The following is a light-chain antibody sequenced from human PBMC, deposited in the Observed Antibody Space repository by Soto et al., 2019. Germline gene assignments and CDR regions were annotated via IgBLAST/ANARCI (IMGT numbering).Light chain of an antibody. V-gene: IGKV3-15*01. CDR1: QSVSSN. CDR3: QQYGNSPRT. CDR2: GAS. J-gene: IGKJ1*01. Sequence: EIVMTQSPATLSVSPGERATLSCRASQSVSSNLAWYQQKPGQAPRLLIYGASTRATGIPARFSGSGSGTDFTLVISRVGPEDSAVYYCQQYGNSPRTFGQGTKVDIK.